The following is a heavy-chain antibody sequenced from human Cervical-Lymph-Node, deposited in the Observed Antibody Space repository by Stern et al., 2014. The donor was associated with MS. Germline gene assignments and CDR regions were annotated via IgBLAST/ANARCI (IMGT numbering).Heavy chain of an antibody. V-gene: IGHV3-9*01. CDR2: ISWNGGSV. Sequence: EVQLVESGGGLVQPGRSLRLSCAASGFTFGDYAMHWVRQTPGRGLEWVSGISWNGGSVAYADSVKGRFTISRDNAKNSLYLQMNSLRAEDTAFYYCAKDIASARRLIDYWGQGTLVTVSS. CDR3: AKDIASARRLIDY. J-gene: IGHJ4*02. CDR1: GFTFGDYA. D-gene: IGHD6-6*01.